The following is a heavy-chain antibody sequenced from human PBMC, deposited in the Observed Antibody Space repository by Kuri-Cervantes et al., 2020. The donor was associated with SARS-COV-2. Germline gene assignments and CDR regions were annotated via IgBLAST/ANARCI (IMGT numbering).Heavy chain of an antibody. CDR3: ASLLRLAAAGPTYFDY. V-gene: IGHV1-69*13. CDR1: GFTFTSYA. Sequence: SVKVSCKASGFTFTSYAISWVRQAPGQGLEWMGGIIPIFGTANYAQKFQGRVTITADESTSTAYMELSSLRSEDTAVYYCASLLRLAAAGPTYFDYWGQGTLVTVSS. J-gene: IGHJ4*02. CDR2: IIPIFGTA. D-gene: IGHD6-13*01.